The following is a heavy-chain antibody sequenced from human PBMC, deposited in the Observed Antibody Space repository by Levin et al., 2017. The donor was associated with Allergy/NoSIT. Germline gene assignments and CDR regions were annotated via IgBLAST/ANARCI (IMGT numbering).Heavy chain of an antibody. D-gene: IGHD5-12*01. CDR1: GFSFSSYT. CDR2: ISSSSSYI. J-gene: IGHJ4*02. V-gene: IGHV3-21*01. CDR3: ATSGGSGYDLAIFDY. Sequence: GGSLRLSCAASGFSFSSYTMNWVRQAPGKGLEWVSSISSSSSYIYYADSVKGRFTISRDNAKNSLYLQVNSLRAEDTAVYYCATSGGSGYDLAIFDYWGQGTLVTVSS.